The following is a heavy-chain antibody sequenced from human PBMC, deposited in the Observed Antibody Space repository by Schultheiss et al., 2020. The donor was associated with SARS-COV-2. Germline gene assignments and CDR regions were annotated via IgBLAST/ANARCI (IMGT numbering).Heavy chain of an antibody. V-gene: IGHV3-30*07. Sequence: GESLKISCAASGFTFSTCAMHWVRQAPGKGLEWVAVISYDGTNKYYADSVKGRFTISRDNSKNTLYLQMNSLRAEDTAVYYCAKESGLGFYYYDSGYYFDYWGQGTLVTVSS. CDR3: AKESGLGFYYYDSGYYFDY. CDR2: ISYDGTNK. D-gene: IGHD3-22*01. J-gene: IGHJ4*02. CDR1: GFTFSTCA.